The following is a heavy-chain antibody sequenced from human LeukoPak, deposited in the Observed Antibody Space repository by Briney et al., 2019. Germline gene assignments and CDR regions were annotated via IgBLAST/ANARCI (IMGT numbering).Heavy chain of an antibody. Sequence: PSETLSLTCTVSGDSITAYYWNWVRQPPGKGLEWIGYIHYTGKNFYNPSLKSRVTISVDTSKNQFSLKLSSVTAADTAVYYCATMASSGWYGGFDYWGQGTLVTVSS. V-gene: IGHV4-59*04. J-gene: IGHJ4*02. CDR1: GDSITAYY. D-gene: IGHD6-19*01. CDR3: ATMASSGWYGGFDY. CDR2: IHYTGKN.